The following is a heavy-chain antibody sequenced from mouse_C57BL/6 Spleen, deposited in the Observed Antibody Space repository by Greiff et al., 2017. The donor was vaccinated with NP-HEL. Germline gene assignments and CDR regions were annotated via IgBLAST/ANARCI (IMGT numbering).Heavy chain of an antibody. CDR3: ARNWLRYYAMDY. Sequence: EVMLVESEGGLVQPGSSMKLSCTASGFTFSDYYMAWVRQVPEKGLEWVANINYDGSSTYYLDSLKSRFIISRDNAKNILYLQMSSLKSEDTATYYCARNWLRYYAMDYWGQGTSVTVSS. D-gene: IGHD2-2*01. CDR2: INYDGSST. J-gene: IGHJ4*01. CDR1: GFTFSDYY. V-gene: IGHV5-16*01.